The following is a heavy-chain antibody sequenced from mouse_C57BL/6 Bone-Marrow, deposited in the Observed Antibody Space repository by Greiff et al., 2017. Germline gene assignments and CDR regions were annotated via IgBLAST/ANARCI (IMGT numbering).Heavy chain of an antibody. V-gene: IGHV1-62-2*01. CDR1: GYTFTEYT. CDR3: ARHEEGYGNYWVYAMDY. Sequence: VQLQQSGAELVKPGASVKLSCKASGYTFTEYTIHWVKQRSGQGLEWIGWFYPGSGSINYNEKFKDKATLTADKSSSTVYMELSRLTSEDSAVYFCARHEEGYGNYWVYAMDYWGQGTSVTVSS. CDR2: FYPGSGSI. D-gene: IGHD2-10*02. J-gene: IGHJ4*01.